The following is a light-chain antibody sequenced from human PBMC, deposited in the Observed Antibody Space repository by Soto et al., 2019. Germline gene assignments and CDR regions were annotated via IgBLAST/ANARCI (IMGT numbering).Light chain of an antibody. J-gene: IGKJ4*01. CDR3: QQFNAYPLT. Sequence: DIQLTQSPSFLSASVGDRVTISCRASQGISDYLAWYQQKPGKAPKLLIYGASTLQSGVPSRFSGSASGTEFTLTISSLQPEDFATEFCQQFNAYPLTFGGGTNLEIK. CDR1: QGISDY. CDR2: GAS. V-gene: IGKV1-9*01.